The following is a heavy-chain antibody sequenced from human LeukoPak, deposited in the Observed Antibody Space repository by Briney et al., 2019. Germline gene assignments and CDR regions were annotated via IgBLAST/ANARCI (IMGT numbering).Heavy chain of an antibody. CDR1: GYSFANYW. CDR3: ARQSRDGSKTRGYYFDF. CDR2: IYPGDSDT. D-gene: IGHD3-10*01. Sequence: GESLKISCKGFGYSFANYWIGWVRQMPGKGLEWMGIIYPGDSDTRYGPSFQGQVTISADRSISTAYLQWSSLKASDTAMYYCARQSRDGSKTRGYYFDFWGQGTLVTVSS. J-gene: IGHJ4*02. V-gene: IGHV5-51*01.